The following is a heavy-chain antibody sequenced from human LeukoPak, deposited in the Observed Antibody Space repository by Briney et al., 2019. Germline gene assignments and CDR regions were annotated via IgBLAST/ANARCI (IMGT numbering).Heavy chain of an antibody. V-gene: IGHV5-51*01. CDR2: IYPGDSDT. CDR3: ARHRASYGSGTGALDI. J-gene: IGHJ3*02. CDR1: GSIFSSYW. Sequence: GESLQISCTGSGSIFSSYWIGWVRQLPGKGLEWMGIIYPGDSDTRYSPSFQGQVTISADKSISTAYLQWSSLKASDTAMYYCARHRASYGSGTGALDIWGQGTVVTVSS. D-gene: IGHD3-10*01.